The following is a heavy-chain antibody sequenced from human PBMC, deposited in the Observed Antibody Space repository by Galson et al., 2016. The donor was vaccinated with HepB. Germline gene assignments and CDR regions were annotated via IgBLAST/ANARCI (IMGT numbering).Heavy chain of an antibody. J-gene: IGHJ5*02. Sequence: SLRLSCAASGLMFNSYGMHWVRQAPGKGLEWIAFLSYDGVNVLYADSVKGRFTSSRDNPKNTLYLQMNSLRAEDTAVYYCTKDQLRYCGGDWYPGYNWFDPWGQGTLVTVSS. CDR3: TKDQLRYCGGDWYPGYNWFDP. D-gene: IGHD2-21*02. CDR1: GLMFNSYG. V-gene: IGHV3-30*18. CDR2: LSYDGVNV.